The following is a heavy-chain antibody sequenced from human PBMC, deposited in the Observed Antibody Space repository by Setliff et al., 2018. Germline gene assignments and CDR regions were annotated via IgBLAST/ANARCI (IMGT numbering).Heavy chain of an antibody. CDR2: ISSSGSTI. V-gene: IGHV3-48*03. Sequence: GGSLRLSCAASGFTFSSYEMNWVRQAPGKGLEWVSYISSSGSTIYYTDSVKGRFTISRDNAKNSLYLQMNSLRAEDTAVYYCERVSRSYGLPLDYWGQGTLVTVSS. CDR1: GFTFSSYE. D-gene: IGHD5-18*01. J-gene: IGHJ4*02. CDR3: ERVSRSYGLPLDY.